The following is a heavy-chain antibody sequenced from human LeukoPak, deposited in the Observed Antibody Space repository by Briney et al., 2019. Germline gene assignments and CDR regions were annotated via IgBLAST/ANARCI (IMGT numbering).Heavy chain of an antibody. CDR2: IYYSGST. Sequence: SETLSLTCTVSGGSISSYYWSWIRQPPGKGPEWIGYIYYSGSTNYNPSLKSRVTISVDTSKNQFSLKLSSVTAADTAVYYCARVFYPSSFDYWGQGTLLTVSS. CDR3: ARVFYPSSFDY. D-gene: IGHD2/OR15-2a*01. CDR1: GGSISSYY. V-gene: IGHV4-59*01. J-gene: IGHJ4*02.